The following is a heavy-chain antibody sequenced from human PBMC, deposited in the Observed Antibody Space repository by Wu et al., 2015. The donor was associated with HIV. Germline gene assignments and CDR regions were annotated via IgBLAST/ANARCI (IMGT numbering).Heavy chain of an antibody. V-gene: IGHV1-69*13. J-gene: IGHJ3*02. CDR2: IIPIFGTA. Sequence: QVQLVQSGAEVKKPGSSAKVSCKASGGTFSSYAISWVRQAPGQGLEWMGRIIPIFGTANYAQKFQGRVTITADESTSTAYMELSSLRSEDTAVYYCARDLRDSSAAGDAFDIWGQGDNGHRLF. CDR1: GGTFSSYA. D-gene: IGHD3-22*01. CDR3: ARDLRDSSAAGDAFDI.